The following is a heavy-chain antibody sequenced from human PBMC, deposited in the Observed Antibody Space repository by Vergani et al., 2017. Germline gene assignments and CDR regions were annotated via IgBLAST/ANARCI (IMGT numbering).Heavy chain of an antibody. D-gene: IGHD5-12*01. CDR1: GYSFTSYW. CDR3: ARRPRISCYDYGGLERDNWFDP. V-gene: IGHV5-51*01. CDR2: IYPGDSDT. Sequence: EVQLVQSGAEVKKPGESLKISCKGSGYSFTSYWIGWVRQMPGKGLEWMGIIYPGDSDTRYSPSFQGQVTISADKSISTAYLQWSSLKASDTAMYYCARRPRISCYDYGGLERDNWFDPWGQGTLVTVSS. J-gene: IGHJ5*02.